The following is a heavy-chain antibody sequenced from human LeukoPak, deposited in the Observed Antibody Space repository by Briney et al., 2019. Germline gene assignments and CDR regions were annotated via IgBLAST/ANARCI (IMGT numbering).Heavy chain of an antibody. D-gene: IGHD1-26*01. CDR3: ARGGSSHQYDY. J-gene: IGHJ4*02. CDR1: GGSISSYY. CDR2: IYYSGST. Sequence: PSETLSLTCTVSGGSISSYYWSWIRQPPGKGLEWIGYIYYSGSTNYNPSLKSRVTISVDTSKNQFSLKLSSVTAADTAAYYCARGGSSHQYDYWGQGTLVTVSS. V-gene: IGHV4-59*01.